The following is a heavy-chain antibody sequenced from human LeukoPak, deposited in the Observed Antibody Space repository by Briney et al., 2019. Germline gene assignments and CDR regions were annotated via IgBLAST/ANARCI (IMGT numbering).Heavy chain of an antibody. J-gene: IGHJ4*02. CDR1: GGSFSGYY. V-gene: IGHV4-38-2*02. D-gene: IGHD1-26*01. CDR2: THHNGPT. CDR3: AREQWGSTFPDY. Sequence: SETLSLTCAVYGGSFSGYYWGWIRQPPGKGPEWIGSTHHNGPTFYHPSLKSRVTISVDTSLNQVSLNLNSVTAADTAVYYCAREQWGSTFPDYWGQGVLVIVSS.